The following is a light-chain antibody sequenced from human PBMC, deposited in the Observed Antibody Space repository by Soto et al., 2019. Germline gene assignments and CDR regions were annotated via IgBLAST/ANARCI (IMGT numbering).Light chain of an antibody. J-gene: IGKJ4*01. CDR1: QDISNY. Sequence: DIQMTQSPSSLSASVGDRVTITCQASQDISNYLNWYQQTPGKAPKLLIYDASNLETGAPSRFSGSGSGTDFTFTISSLQPEDIATYYCQQYDNLPLTFGGGTKVEIK. V-gene: IGKV1-33*01. CDR2: DAS. CDR3: QQYDNLPLT.